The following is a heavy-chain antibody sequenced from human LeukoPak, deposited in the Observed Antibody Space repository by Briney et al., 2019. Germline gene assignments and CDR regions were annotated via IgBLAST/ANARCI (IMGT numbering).Heavy chain of an antibody. Sequence: GGSVRLSCAASGFTFSSYAMHWVRQAPGKGLEWVAVISYDGSNKYYADSVKGRFTISRDNSKNTLYLQMNSLRAEDTAVYYCAKGDNFGIFDNWGQGTLVTVSS. CDR1: GFTFSSYA. D-gene: IGHD1-20*01. CDR2: ISYDGSNK. J-gene: IGHJ4*02. CDR3: AKGDNFGIFDN. V-gene: IGHV3-30-3*01.